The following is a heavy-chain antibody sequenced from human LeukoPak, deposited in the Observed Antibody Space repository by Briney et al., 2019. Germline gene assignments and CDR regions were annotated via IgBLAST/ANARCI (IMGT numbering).Heavy chain of an antibody. J-gene: IGHJ5*02. CDR1: GYSITSGYY. CDR3: ARVYYYDSPFDP. CDR2: IYQSGST. D-gene: IGHD3-22*01. V-gene: IGHV4-38-2*02. Sequence: PSETLSLTCTVSGYSITSGYYWGWIRQPPGKGLEWIGSIYQSGSTFYNPSLKSQVTISVDTSKNQFSLKLSSVTAADTAVYYCARVYYYDSPFDPWGQGTLVTVSS.